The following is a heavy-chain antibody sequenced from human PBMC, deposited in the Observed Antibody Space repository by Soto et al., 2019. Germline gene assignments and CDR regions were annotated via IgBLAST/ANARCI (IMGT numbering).Heavy chain of an antibody. CDR2: INTNSGVT. CDR1: GDTFTDYY. CDR3: ARESGGATATLDYYYFYMDV. V-gene: IGHV1-2*04. Sequence: QVQLVQSGAEVKKPGASVNVSCRSSGDTFTDYYMHWVRQAPGQGLEWMGWINTNSGVTKYAQKFQGWVTMTRDTSIRTVYMQRSRLRSDDTAVYYCARESGGATATLDYYYFYMDVWGTGTRVTVSS. J-gene: IGHJ6*03. D-gene: IGHD1-26*01.